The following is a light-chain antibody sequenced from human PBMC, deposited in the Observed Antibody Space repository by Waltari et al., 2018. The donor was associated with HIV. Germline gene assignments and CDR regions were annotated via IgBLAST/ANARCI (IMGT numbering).Light chain of an antibody. J-gene: IGKJ2*01. CDR3: MQALQTPYT. CDR2: LGS. Sequence: DIVMTQSPLSLPVTPGEPPSIPCRSSQSLLHSNGYNYLDWYLQKPGQSPQLLIYLGSNRASGVPDRFSGSGSGTDFTLKISRVEAEDVGVYYCMQALQTPYTFGQGTKLEIK. V-gene: IGKV2-28*01. CDR1: QSLLHSNGYNY.